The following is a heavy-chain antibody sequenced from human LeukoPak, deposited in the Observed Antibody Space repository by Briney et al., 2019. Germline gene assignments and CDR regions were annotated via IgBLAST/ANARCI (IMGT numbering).Heavy chain of an antibody. V-gene: IGHV1-2*02. Sequence: GASVKVSCKASGYTFTGNYMHWVRQAPGQGLEWMGWINPNSGGTNYAQKFQGRVTMTRDTSISTAYMELSRLRSDDTAVYYCARDSIVVVPAANDFDYWGQGTLVTVSS. D-gene: IGHD2-2*01. CDR2: INPNSGGT. CDR3: ARDSIVVVPAANDFDY. CDR1: GYTFTGNY. J-gene: IGHJ4*02.